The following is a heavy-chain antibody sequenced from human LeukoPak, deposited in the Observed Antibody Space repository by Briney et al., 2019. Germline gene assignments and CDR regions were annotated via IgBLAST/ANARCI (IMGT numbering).Heavy chain of an antibody. D-gene: IGHD3-3*01. CDR2: INHSGST. Sequence: NTSETLSLTCAVYGGSFSGYYWSWIRQPPGKGLEWIGEINHSGSTNYNPSLKSRVTISVDTSKNQFSLKLSSVTAADTAVYYCARGAFWSDWGVQYYYYYGMDVWGQGTTVTVSS. V-gene: IGHV4-34*01. CDR1: GGSFSGYY. J-gene: IGHJ6*02. CDR3: ARGAFWSDWGVQYYYYYGMDV.